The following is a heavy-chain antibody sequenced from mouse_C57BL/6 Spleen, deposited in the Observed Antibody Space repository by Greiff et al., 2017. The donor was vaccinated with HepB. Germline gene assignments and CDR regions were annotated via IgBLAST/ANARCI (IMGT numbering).Heavy chain of an antibody. CDR1: GYTFTSYW. J-gene: IGHJ2*01. CDR3: ARSEEGGYFDY. Sequence: VQLQQPGAELVKPGASVKLSCKASGYTFTSYWMHWVKQRPGQGLEWIGMIHPNSGSTNYNEKFKSKATLTVDKSSSTAYMQLSSLTSEDSAVYYCARSEEGGYFDYWGQGTTLTVSS. CDR2: IHPNSGST. V-gene: IGHV1-64*01.